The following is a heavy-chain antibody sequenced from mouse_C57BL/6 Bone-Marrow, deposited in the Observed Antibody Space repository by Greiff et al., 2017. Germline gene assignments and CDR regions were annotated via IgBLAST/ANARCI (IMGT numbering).Heavy chain of an antibody. J-gene: IGHJ3*01. V-gene: IGHV1-61*01. CDR3: ATTGTAWCAY. CDR1: GYTFTSYW. CDR2: IYPSDSET. D-gene: IGHD4-1*01. Sequence: QVQLQQPGAELVRPGSSVKLSCKASGYTFTSYWMDWVKQRPGQGLEWIGNIYPSDSETHYNQKFKDKATLTVDKSSSTAYMQLSSLTSEDSAVYYCATTGTAWCAYWGQGTLVTVSA.